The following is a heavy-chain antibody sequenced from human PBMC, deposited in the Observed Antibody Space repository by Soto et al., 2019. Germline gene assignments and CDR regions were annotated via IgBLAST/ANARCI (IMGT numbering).Heavy chain of an antibody. J-gene: IGHJ6*02. CDR3: ARDRLMATAGTARHYFGLDV. V-gene: IGHV4-31*03. D-gene: IGHD5-18*01. CDR2: IYYSGNT. Sequence: SETLSLTCTVSGGSIRSGGYYWSWVRQNPRRGLEWIGNIYYSGNTYYNPSLKSRLTISVDTSKNQFSLNLSSVTAADTAVYYCARDRLMATAGTARHYFGLDVWGQGTTVTISS. CDR1: GGSIRSGGYY.